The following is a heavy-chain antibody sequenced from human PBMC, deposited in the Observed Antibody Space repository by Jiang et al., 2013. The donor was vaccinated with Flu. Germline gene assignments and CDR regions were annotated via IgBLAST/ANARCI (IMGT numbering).Heavy chain of an antibody. J-gene: IGHJ4*02. CDR1: GFTFDDYA. D-gene: IGHD6-13*01. Sequence: VQLLESGGGLVQPGRSPRLSCAASGFTFDDYAMHWVRQAPGKGLEWVSGISWNSGSIGYADSVKGRFTISRDNAKNSLYLQMNSLRAEDTALYYCAKGLHIIAAAGPLLDYWGQGTLVTVSS. V-gene: IGHV3-9*01. CDR3: AKGLHIIAAAGPLLDY. CDR2: ISWNSGSI.